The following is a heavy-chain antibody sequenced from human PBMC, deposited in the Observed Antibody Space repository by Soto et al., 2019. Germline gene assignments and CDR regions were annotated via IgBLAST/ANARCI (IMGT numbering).Heavy chain of an antibody. CDR3: ARDPYKENYYYYGMDV. Sequence: GGSLRLSCAASGFTFSSYGMHWVRQAPGKGLEWVAVIWYDGSNKYYADSVKGRFTISRDNSKNTLYLQMNSLRAEDTAVYYCARDPYKENYYYYGMDVWGQGTTVTVSS. D-gene: IGHD1-20*01. CDR2: IWYDGSNK. J-gene: IGHJ6*02. CDR1: GFTFSSYG. V-gene: IGHV3-33*01.